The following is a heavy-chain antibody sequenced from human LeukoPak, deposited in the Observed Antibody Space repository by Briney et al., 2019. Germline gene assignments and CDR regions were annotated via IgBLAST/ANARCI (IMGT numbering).Heavy chain of an antibody. Sequence: GASVKVSCKASGYTFTSYYIHWVRQAPGQGLEWMGIIYPGGGSTSYAQKFQGRVTMTRDMSTSTVYMELSSLRSEDTAVYYCARGYCSGGSCYRLDYWGQGTLVTVSS. CDR3: ARGYCSGGSCYRLDY. CDR1: GYTFTSYY. J-gene: IGHJ4*02. D-gene: IGHD2-15*01. V-gene: IGHV1-46*01. CDR2: IYPGGGST.